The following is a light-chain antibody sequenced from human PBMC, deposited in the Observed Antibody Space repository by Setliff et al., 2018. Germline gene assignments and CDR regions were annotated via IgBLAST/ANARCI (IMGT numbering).Light chain of an antibody. CDR1: SRDVGYYNL. V-gene: IGLV2-23*02. Sequence: QSALTQPASVSGSPGQSITISCTGTSRDVGYYNLVSWYQQHPGKAPKVILYDFKTRPSGVSDRFSGSKSGNTASLTISGLRAGDEADYYCCSYAGGSAFAFGTGTKVTVL. CDR3: CSYAGGSAFA. CDR2: DFK. J-gene: IGLJ1*01.